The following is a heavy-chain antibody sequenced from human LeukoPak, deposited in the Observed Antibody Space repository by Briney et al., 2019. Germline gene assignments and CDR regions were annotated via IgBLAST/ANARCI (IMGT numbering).Heavy chain of an antibody. J-gene: IGHJ4*02. Sequence: SVKVSCMACGGSFSGYAISWVRPAPGQGLEWMGGIIPIFGTANYAQKFQGRVTITADESTGTAYKELSSQRSEHRAVYYGARERQTSCFDFWGQGTLVTVSS. V-gene: IGHV1-69*13. D-gene: IGHD2-2*01. CDR3: ARERQTSCFDF. CDR2: IIPIFGTA. CDR1: GGSFSGYA.